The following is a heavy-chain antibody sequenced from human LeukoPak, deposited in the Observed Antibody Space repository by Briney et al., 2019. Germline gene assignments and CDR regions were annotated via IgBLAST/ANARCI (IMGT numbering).Heavy chain of an antibody. V-gene: IGHV3-11*01. CDR2: ISTSGSTI. CDR3: ATRNDYGDYVPLYYFDY. Sequence: GGSLRLSCAASRFTVSDYYMSWIRQAPGKGLEWVSYISTSGSTIYYADSVKGRFTISRDNARNSLYLQMNSLRAEDTAVHYCATRNDYGDYVPLYYFDYWGQGTLVTVSS. J-gene: IGHJ4*02. CDR1: RFTVSDYY. D-gene: IGHD4-17*01.